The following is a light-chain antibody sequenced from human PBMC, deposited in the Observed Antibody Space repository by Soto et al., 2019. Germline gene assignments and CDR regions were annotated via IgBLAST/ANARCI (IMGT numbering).Light chain of an antibody. CDR1: SGYSNYK. J-gene: IGLJ3*02. V-gene: IGLV9-49*01. CDR2: VGTGGIVG. CDR3: GADHGSGSNFVV. Sequence: QSVLTQPTSASASLGASVTLTCTLSSGYSNYKVACYQQRPGKGPRFVMRVGTGGIVGSKGDGIPDRFSVLGSGLNRYLTIKNIQEEDESDYHCGADHGSGSNFVVFGGGTKLTVL.